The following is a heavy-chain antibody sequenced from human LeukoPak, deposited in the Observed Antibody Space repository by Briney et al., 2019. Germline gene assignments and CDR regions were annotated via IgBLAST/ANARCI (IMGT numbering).Heavy chain of an antibody. CDR3: ARDQEGFDY. V-gene: IGHV1-46*01. CDR1: GYSFTSNY. J-gene: IGHJ4*02. CDR2: IYPRDGST. Sequence: GASVKVSCKASGYSFTSNYIHWVRQAPGQGLEWMGMIYPRDGSTSYAQRFQDRVTVTRDTSTSTVHMELSGLRSEDTAVYYCARDQEGFDYWGQRTQVTVSS.